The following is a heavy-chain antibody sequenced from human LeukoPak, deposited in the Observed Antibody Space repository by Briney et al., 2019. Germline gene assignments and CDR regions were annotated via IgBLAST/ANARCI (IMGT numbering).Heavy chain of an antibody. CDR2: INPNSGGT. CDR1: GYSFTCHY. Sequence: ASVKVSCKASGYSFTCHYMHWVRQAPGQGLEWMGWINPNSGGTNYAQKFQGRVTMTRDTSIRTAYMELSRLRSDDTAMYYCARYYIEGRCFDYWGQGTLVTVSS. V-gene: IGHV1-2*02. D-gene: IGHD3-10*01. CDR3: ARYYIEGRCFDY. J-gene: IGHJ4*02.